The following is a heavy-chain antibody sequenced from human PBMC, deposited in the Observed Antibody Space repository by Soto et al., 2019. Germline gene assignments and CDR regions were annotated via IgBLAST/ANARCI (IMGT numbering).Heavy chain of an antibody. V-gene: IGHV3-33*01. J-gene: IGHJ6*02. CDR1: GFTFSSYG. Sequence: QVQLVESGGGVVQPGRSLRLSCAASGFTFSSYGMHWVRQAPGKGLEWVAVIWYDGSNKYYADSVKGRFTISRDNSKNTLYLQMNSLRADDTAVYYCARGAPTVTMKNGMDVWGQGTTVTVSS. D-gene: IGHD4-4*01. CDR3: ARGAPTVTMKNGMDV. CDR2: IWYDGSNK.